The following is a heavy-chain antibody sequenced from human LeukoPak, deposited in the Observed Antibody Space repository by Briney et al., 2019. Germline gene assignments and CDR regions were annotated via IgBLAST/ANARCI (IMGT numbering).Heavy chain of an antibody. CDR2: IDASGVNT. CDR1: RFTFSGYA. J-gene: IGHJ5*02. CDR3: AKGSGSGWYGWFDP. Sequence: GGSLRLSCAASRFTFSGYAMYWVRKAPGKGLEWVSCIDASGVNTYYADSVKGRFTISRDNSNNTLYLQMNSLRAEDTAVYYCAKGSGSGWYGWFDPWGQGTLVTVSS. V-gene: IGHV3-23*01. D-gene: IGHD6-19*01.